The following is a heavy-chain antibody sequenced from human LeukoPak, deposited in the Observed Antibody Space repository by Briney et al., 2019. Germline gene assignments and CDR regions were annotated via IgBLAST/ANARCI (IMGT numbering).Heavy chain of an antibody. CDR2: ITQDGSEK. D-gene: IGHD2-2*01. CDR3: ARRDVSSTCYYYYMDV. V-gene: IGHV3-7*01. CDR1: GLTFSSYW. Sequence: GGSLRLSCAASGLTFSSYWMSWVREAPGKGLEWGANITQDGSEKYYVDSVKGRFTISRDNAKNSLYLQMNSLRAEDTAVYYCARRDVSSTCYYYYMDVWGKGTTVTVSS. J-gene: IGHJ6*03.